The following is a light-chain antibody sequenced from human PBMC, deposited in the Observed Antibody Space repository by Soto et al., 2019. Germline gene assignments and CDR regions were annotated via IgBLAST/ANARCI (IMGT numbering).Light chain of an antibody. CDR2: DAS. CDR3: QQYDDPFT. V-gene: IGKV1-33*01. J-gene: IGKJ4*01. Sequence: DTQMTQSPSSLSASVGDTVTITCQASRDIADSLNCYQQRAGQAPKLLIYDASNLQSGVPARFSGSGTGTSFILTISSLQPEDFATYYCQQYDDPFTFGGGTKVEIK. CDR1: RDIADS.